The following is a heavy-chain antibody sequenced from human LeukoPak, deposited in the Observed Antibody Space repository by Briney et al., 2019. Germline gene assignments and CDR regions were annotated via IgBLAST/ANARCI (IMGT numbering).Heavy chain of an antibody. D-gene: IGHD7-27*01. J-gene: IGHJ3*02. CDR1: GYTFNAYY. CDR3: ATSKAAGDRAFDI. V-gene: IGHV1-2*02. CDR2: IHPNSGDT. Sequence: ASVKVSCKASGYTFNAYYMHWVRQAPGQELEWMGWIHPNSGDTNYAQKFQGRVTMTRDTSINTAYMELSRLTSDDTAVYYCATSKAAGDRAFDIWGQGTMVTVSS.